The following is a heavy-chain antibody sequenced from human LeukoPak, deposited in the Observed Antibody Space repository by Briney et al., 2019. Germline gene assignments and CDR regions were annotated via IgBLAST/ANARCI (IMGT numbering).Heavy chain of an antibody. V-gene: IGHV3-48*01. CDR2: ISSSSSTI. D-gene: IGHD1-26*01. CDR3: ARDRATSGKYAYYFDY. Sequence: GGSLRLSCAASGFTFSSYSMNWVRQAPGKGLEWVSYISSSSSTIYYADSVKGRFSISRDNAKNSLYPQMNSLSAEDTAVYYCARDRATSGKYAYYFDYWGQGTLVTVSS. J-gene: IGHJ4*02. CDR1: GFTFSSYS.